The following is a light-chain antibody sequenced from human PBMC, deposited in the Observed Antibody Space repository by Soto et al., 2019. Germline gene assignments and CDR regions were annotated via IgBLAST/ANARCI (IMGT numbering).Light chain of an antibody. CDR2: EVS. Sequence: QAVVTQPPSASGSPGQSVTISCTGTSSDVGGYNCVSWYQQYPGKAPKLIIYEVSKRPSGVPDRFSGSKSGNTASLTVSGLQAEDEADYYCSSYGGSSNFVFGTGTKLTVL. V-gene: IGLV2-8*01. CDR3: SSYGGSSNFV. J-gene: IGLJ1*01. CDR1: SSDVGGYNC.